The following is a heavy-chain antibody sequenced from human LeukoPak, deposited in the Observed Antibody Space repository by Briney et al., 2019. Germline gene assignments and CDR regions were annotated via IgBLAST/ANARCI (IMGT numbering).Heavy chain of an antibody. V-gene: IGHV3-23*01. CDR1: GFTFSHYG. CDR3: AKSHHVTAIDY. J-gene: IGHJ4*02. D-gene: IGHD2-21*02. CDR2: ISGSGGST. Sequence: GGSLRLSCAASGFTFSHYGVTWVRQAPGKGLEWVSAISGSGGSTYYAGSAKGRFTISRDNSKNTLYLQMNSLRADDTAVYYCAKSHHVTAIDYWGQGTLVTVSS.